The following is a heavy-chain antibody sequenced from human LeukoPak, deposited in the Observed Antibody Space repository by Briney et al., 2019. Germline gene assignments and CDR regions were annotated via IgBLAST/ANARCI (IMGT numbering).Heavy chain of an antibody. V-gene: IGHV4-39*01. CDR1: GGSISSSSYY. CDR2: IYYSGST. Sequence: SETLSLTCTVSGGSISSSSYYWGWIRQPPGKGLEWIGSIYYSGSTYYNPSLKSRVTISVDTSKNQFSLKLSSVTAADTAVYYCARLNGLELPDWGLGTLVTVSS. CDR3: ARLNGLELPD. D-gene: IGHD1-7*01. J-gene: IGHJ4*02.